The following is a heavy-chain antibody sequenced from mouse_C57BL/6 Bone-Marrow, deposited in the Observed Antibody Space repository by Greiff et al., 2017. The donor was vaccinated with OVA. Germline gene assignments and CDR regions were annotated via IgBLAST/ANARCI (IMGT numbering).Heavy chain of an antibody. CDR2: IYPGNSDT. V-gene: IGHV1-5*01. CDR1: GYTFTSYW. J-gene: IGHJ2*01. CDR3: TRGEFITTVVATWDFDY. D-gene: IGHD1-1*01. Sequence: EVQLQQSGTVLARPGASVKMSCKTSGYTFTSYWMHWVKQRPGQGLEWIGAIYPGNSDTSYNQKFKGKAKLTAVTSASTAYMELSSLTNEDSAVYYCTRGEFITTVVATWDFDYWGQGTTLTVSS.